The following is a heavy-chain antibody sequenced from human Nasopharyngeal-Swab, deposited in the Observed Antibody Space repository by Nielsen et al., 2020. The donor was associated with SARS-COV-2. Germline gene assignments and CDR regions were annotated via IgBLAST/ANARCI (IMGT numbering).Heavy chain of an antibody. Sequence: SETLSLTCSVSGGSMTSNNYYWGWIRQPPEKGLEWIGNIYYNGITYYNPSLKSRVTISLDTSKSQFSLKLTSVTAADTAVYYCARAIKIFGAVVGSFDPWGRGTLVTVSS. CDR1: GGSMTSNNYY. D-gene: IGHD3-3*01. CDR3: ARAIKIFGAVVGSFDP. CDR2: IYYNGIT. J-gene: IGHJ5*02. V-gene: IGHV4-39*07.